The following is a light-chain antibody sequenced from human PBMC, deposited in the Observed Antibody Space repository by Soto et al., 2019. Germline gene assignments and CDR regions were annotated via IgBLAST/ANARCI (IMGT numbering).Light chain of an antibody. Sequence: EILMTQSPATLSVSPGGRVTLSCRASQRVGNNLAWYQQKPGQAPRLLIYGASTRATGIPARFSGSGSGTEFTLTISSLNSEDFSVYYCQQHNDWPYTFGQGTKLEIE. CDR1: QRVGNN. V-gene: IGKV3-15*01. CDR2: GAS. CDR3: QQHNDWPYT. J-gene: IGKJ2*01.